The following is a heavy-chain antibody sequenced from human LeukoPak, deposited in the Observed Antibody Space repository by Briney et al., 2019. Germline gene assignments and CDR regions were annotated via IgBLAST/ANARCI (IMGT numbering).Heavy chain of an antibody. CDR1: GFAFSSYG. CDR3: ASGGPTRGTLDY. V-gene: IGHV3-30*02. Sequence: PRGSLRLSSAASGFAFSSYGMYSGRQTADKGLGRVAYVRRDGTYVNYADSVKGRFTISRDNSKNTLSLQMNNLRVEDTAGYYCASGGPTRGTLDYWGQGTLVTVSS. J-gene: IGHJ4*02. CDR2: VRRDGTYV. D-gene: IGHD1-26*01.